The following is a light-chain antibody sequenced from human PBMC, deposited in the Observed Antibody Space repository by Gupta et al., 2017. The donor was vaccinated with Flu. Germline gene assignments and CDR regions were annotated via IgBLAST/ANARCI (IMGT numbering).Light chain of an antibody. CDR1: SSNLGSNT. CDR3: EAWYVSRNGHWV. V-gene: IGLV1-44*01. Sequence: QSVLPPPPSASGTPVQRVTISCSGSSSNLGSNTVHWYQQRPGTAPNLLIYNNNKRHSGGPDRFSGSKSGTSAALAISGLQAEEEADYYCEAWYVSRNGHWVFGGGTKLTVL. J-gene: IGLJ3*02. CDR2: NNN.